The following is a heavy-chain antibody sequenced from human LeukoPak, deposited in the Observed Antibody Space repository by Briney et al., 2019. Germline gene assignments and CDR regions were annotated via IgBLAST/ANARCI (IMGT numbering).Heavy chain of an antibody. CDR2: IYYSGST. CDR3: ARLWRWLQSPFDY. V-gene: IGHV4-39*01. CDR1: GGSISSYY. Sequence: PSETLSLTCTVSGGSISSYYWGWIRQPPGKGLEWIGSIYYSGSTYYNPSLKSRVTISVDTSKNQFSLKLSSVTAADTAVYYCARLWRWLQSPFDYWGQGTLVTVSS. D-gene: IGHD5-24*01. J-gene: IGHJ4*02.